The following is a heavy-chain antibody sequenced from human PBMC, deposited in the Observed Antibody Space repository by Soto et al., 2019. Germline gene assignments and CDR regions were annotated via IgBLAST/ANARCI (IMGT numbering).Heavy chain of an antibody. J-gene: IGHJ4*02. V-gene: IGHV4-39*01. CDR3: ARYMVRRFFDY. CDR1: GCSISSSSYY. Sequence: SETLSLTCTVSGCSISSSSYYWGWIRQPPGKGLEWIGSIYYSGSTYYNPSLKGRATISEDTSKNQFSLKLSSVTAADTAVYYCARYMVRRFFDYWGQGTLVTVSS. D-gene: IGHD3-10*01. CDR2: IYYSGST.